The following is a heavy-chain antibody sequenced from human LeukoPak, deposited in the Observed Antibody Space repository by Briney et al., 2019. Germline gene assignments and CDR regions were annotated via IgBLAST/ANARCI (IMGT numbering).Heavy chain of an antibody. CDR2: ISSSSSYI. V-gene: IGHV3-21*01. Sequence: NSGGSLRLSCAASGFTFSSYSMNWVRQAPGKGLEWVSSISSSSSYIYYADSVKGRFTISRDNAKNSLYLQMNSLRAEDTAVYYCARDDRKRFGELSGTDNYYYYYYMDVWGKGTTVTVSS. J-gene: IGHJ6*03. CDR3: ARDDRKRFGELSGTDNYYYYYYMDV. CDR1: GFTFSSYS. D-gene: IGHD3-10*01.